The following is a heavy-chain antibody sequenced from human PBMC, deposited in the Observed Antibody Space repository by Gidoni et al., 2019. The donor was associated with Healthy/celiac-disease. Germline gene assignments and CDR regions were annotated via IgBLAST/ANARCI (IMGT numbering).Heavy chain of an antibody. Sequence: QVQLQASGPGLVKPSETLSLTCTVSGGSVSSGSYYWSWIRQPPGKGLEWIGYIYYSGSTNYNPSLKSRVTISVDTSKNQFSLKLSSVTAADTAVYYCARIAVAGPSADLIDYWGQGTLVTVSS. J-gene: IGHJ4*02. CDR2: IYYSGST. CDR3: ARIAVAGPSADLIDY. V-gene: IGHV4-61*01. CDR1: GGSVSSGSYY. D-gene: IGHD6-19*01.